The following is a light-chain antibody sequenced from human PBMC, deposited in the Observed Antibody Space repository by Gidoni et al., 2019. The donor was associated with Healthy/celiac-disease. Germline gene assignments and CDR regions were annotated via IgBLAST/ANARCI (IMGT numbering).Light chain of an antibody. CDR3: QQYNNWPRT. Sequence: EIVMTQSPATLSVSPGERATLSCRASQSVSSNLAGYQQKPAQAPRLLIYGASTRATGIPARFSCSGSGTEFTLTISSLQSEDFAVYYCQQYNNWPRTFGQGTKVEIK. CDR1: QSVSSN. J-gene: IGKJ1*01. V-gene: IGKV3-15*01. CDR2: GAS.